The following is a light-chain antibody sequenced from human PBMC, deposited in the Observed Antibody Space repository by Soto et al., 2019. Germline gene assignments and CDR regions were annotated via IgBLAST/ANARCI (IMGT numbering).Light chain of an antibody. CDR3: QQYDNLPYT. CDR2: DAS. J-gene: IGKJ2*01. V-gene: IGKV1-33*01. Sequence: DIQMTQSPSSLSASVGDRVTITCQASQDISNDLNWYQQKPGKAPKLLIYDASNLETGVPSRFSGSGSGTDFTFTISSLQPEDFATYYCQQYDNLPYTFGQGTKLEIK. CDR1: QDISND.